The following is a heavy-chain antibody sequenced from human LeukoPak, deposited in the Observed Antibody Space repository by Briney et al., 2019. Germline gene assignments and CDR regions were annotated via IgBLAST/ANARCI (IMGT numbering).Heavy chain of an antibody. D-gene: IGHD3-22*01. J-gene: IGHJ6*03. CDR3: ARVHGFPDSRYYYYYMDV. CDR2: IYTSGST. CDR1: ARSITNIY. V-gene: IGHV4-4*07. Sequence: PSETMSLTCPVSARSITNIYWSCIRQPAEKGLEWIGCIYTSGSTNHTPSHKSRVIMSVDPYKHQYSLKLSSVTAADTAVYYCARVHGFPDSRYYYYYMDVWGKGTTVTVSS.